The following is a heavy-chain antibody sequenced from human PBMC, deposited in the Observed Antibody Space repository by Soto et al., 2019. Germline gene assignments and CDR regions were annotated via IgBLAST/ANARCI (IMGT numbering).Heavy chain of an antibody. J-gene: IGHJ3*02. CDR1: GFTFSSYA. CDR2: ISGSGST. D-gene: IGHD3-3*01. Sequence: SGGSLRLSCAASGFTFSSYAMSWVRQAPGKGLDWVSGISGSGSTYYADSVKGRFTVSRDNSKNTLYLQVNSLRAEDTAVYYCAKSDLITIFGVVLNAFDIWGQGTMVTVSS. CDR3: AKSDLITIFGVVLNAFDI. V-gene: IGHV3-23*01.